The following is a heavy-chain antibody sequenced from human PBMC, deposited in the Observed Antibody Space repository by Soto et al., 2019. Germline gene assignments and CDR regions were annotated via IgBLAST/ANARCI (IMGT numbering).Heavy chain of an antibody. D-gene: IGHD2-15*01. CDR2: TYHVGIP. CDR3: ARGYCIGGSCSYYYYGMDV. CDR1: GGSISSSNW. Sequence: PSETLSLTCTVSGGSISSSNWWTWVRQAPGKGLEWIGETYHVGIPSYNPSLKGRVSISVDKSNNQFLLNLNSLTAADAAMYYCARGYCIGGSCSYYYYGMDVWGQGTTVTVSS. V-gene: IGHV4-4*02. J-gene: IGHJ6*02.